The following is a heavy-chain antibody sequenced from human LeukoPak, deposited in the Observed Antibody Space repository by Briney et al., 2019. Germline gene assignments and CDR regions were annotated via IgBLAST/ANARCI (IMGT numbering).Heavy chain of an antibody. D-gene: IGHD6-13*01. J-gene: IGHJ4*02. CDR1: GFTFSSFA. V-gene: IGHV3-30-3*01. Sequence: PGRSLRLSCAASGFTFSSFAMHWVPQGPGKGLEGGVVISYDGSNKYYADSVKGRFTISRDNSKNTLYLQMNSLRAEDTAVYYCARESYSSRHYYFDYWGQGTLVTVSS. CDR3: ARESYSSRHYYFDY. CDR2: ISYDGSNK.